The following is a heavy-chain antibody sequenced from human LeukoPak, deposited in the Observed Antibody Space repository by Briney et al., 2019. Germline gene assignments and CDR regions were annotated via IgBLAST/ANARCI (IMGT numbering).Heavy chain of an antibody. Sequence: GGSLRLSCAASGFTFSSYGMHWVRQAPGKGLEWVAVIWYDGSNKYYADSVKGRFTISRDNSKNTLYLQMNSLRAEDTAVYYCAKADVLGYSNSTSCPSYYYYMDVWGKGTTVTVSS. V-gene: IGHV3-33*06. J-gene: IGHJ6*03. CDR2: IWYDGSNK. D-gene: IGHD2-2*01. CDR3: AKADVLGYSNSTSCPSYYYYMDV. CDR1: GFTFSSYG.